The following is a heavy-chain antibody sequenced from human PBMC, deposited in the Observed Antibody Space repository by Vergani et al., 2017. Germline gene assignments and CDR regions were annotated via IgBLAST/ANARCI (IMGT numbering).Heavy chain of an antibody. CDR3: AKSPRVGVGATPVFHFDS. J-gene: IGHJ4*02. V-gene: IGHV1-69*01. Sequence: QVQLVQSGAEVKKPGSSVTVSCRASGGTFSSYAISWVRQAPGQGLEWMGGIIPIFGTANYAQKFQGRVTITADESTSTAYMELSSLRAEDTAVYYCAKSPRVGVGATPVFHFDSWGQGTLVTVTS. CDR2: IIPIFGTA. CDR1: GGTFSSYA. D-gene: IGHD2-15*01.